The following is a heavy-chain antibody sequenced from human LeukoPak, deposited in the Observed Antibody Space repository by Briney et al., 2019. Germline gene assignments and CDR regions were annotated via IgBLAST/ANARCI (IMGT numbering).Heavy chain of an antibody. V-gene: IGHV3-30-3*01. CDR1: GFIFSDHY. CDR2: ISDDGSNE. Sequence: PGGSLRLSCAAYGFIFSDHYMDWVRQAPGKGLEWVAIISDDGSNEYYADSVKGRFTISRDNSKNTLYLQMNSLRAEDTAVYYCATPKGGSGSHRAPLEYWGQGTLVTVST. D-gene: IGHD3-10*01. J-gene: IGHJ4*02. CDR3: ATPKGGSGSHRAPLEY.